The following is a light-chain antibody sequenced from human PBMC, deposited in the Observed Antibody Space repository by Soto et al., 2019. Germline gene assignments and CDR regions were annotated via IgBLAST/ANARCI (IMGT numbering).Light chain of an antibody. V-gene: IGKV1-33*01. CDR1: QDINNF. CDR3: QQYDNLPIT. CDR2: DAS. J-gene: IGKJ5*01. Sequence: IQLTPSPSSLSASVGDRITITCQARQDINNFLNWYQQKPGEAPKVLIYDASNLEAGVPSRFSGSGSGTDFTFTISSLKPEDFATYYCQQYDNLPITFGQGTRLENK.